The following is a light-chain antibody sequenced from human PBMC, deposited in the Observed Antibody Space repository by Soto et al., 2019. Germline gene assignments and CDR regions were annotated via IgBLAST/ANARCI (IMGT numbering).Light chain of an antibody. CDR3: QKYNRTPRT. Sequence: DIQMSQSPSSLSASVGDRVTITCRASQGISDYLAWYQQKPGKVPKLLIYEASTLQSGVPSRFSGSGSGTDFTLTISSLQPEDVATYYCQKYNRTPRTFGQGTKVEIK. J-gene: IGKJ1*01. CDR1: QGISDY. CDR2: EAS. V-gene: IGKV1-27*01.